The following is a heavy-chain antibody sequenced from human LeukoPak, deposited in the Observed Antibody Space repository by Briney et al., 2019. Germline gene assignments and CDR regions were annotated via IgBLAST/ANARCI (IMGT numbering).Heavy chain of an antibody. V-gene: IGHV4-34*01. Sequence: SETLSLTCTVSGVSISTYSWSWIRQPPGKGLEWIGEINHSGSTNYNPSLKSRVTISVDTSKNQFSLKLSSVTAADTAVYYCASRPWGYYDSSGYQSLDYWGQGTLVTVSS. CDR1: GVSISTYS. CDR3: ASRPWGYYDSSGYQSLDY. J-gene: IGHJ4*02. D-gene: IGHD3-22*01. CDR2: INHSGST.